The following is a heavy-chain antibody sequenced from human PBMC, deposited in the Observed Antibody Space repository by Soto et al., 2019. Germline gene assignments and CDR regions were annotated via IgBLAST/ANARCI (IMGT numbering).Heavy chain of an antibody. CDR2: SIPILGIA. CDR3: ARRAMVRGVQYNWFDP. V-gene: IGHV1-69*02. Sequence: QVQLVQSGAEVKKPGSSVKVSCKASGGTFSSYTISWVRQAPGQGLEWMGRSIPILGIANYTQKFQGRVTITADKTTGTVDMERRSLRYEDTALYYCARRAMVRGVQYNWFDPWGQGTLVTVSS. CDR1: GGTFSSYT. D-gene: IGHD3-10*01. J-gene: IGHJ5*02.